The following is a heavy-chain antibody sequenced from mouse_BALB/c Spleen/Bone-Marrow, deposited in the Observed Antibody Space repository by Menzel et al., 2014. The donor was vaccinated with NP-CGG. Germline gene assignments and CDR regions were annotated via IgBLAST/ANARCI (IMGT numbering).Heavy chain of an antibody. J-gene: IGHJ3*01. CDR1: GYTFTSYY. CDR2: INPSNGGT. D-gene: IGHD2-4*01. Sequence: VQLQQSGAELVKSGASVKLSCKASGYTFTSYYMYWVKQRPGQGLEWIGGINPSNGGTNFNEKFKSKDTLTVDKSSSTAYMQLSSLTSEDSAVYYCTRRGDYDKRVVFAYWGQGTLVTVSA. CDR3: TRRGDYDKRVVFAY. V-gene: IGHV1S81*02.